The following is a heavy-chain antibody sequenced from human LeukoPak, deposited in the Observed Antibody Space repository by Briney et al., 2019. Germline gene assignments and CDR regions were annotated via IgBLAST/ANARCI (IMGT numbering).Heavy chain of an antibody. J-gene: IGHJ4*02. Sequence: GGSLRLSCAASGFTFSSYWMSWVRQAPGKGLEWVANIKQDGSEKYYVDSVKGRFTISRDNAKNSLYLQMNSLRAEDTAVYYCARDLAEQQQDFDYWGQGTLVTVSS. CDR2: IKQDGSEK. D-gene: IGHD6-13*01. CDR3: ARDLAEQQQDFDY. CDR1: GFTFSSYW. V-gene: IGHV3-7*01.